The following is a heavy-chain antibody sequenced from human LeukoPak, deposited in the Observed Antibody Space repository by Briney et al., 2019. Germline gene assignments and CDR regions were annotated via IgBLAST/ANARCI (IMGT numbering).Heavy chain of an antibody. CDR2: IKQDGSER. CDR3: ARAGSHWHYVY. J-gene: IGHJ4*02. D-gene: IGHD3-10*01. V-gene: IGHV3-7*01. CDR1: GFTFSGVS. Sequence: GGSLRLSCAASGFTFSGVSMTWVRQSPTKGLEWVVNIKQDGSERYYVDSVKGRFTISRDNAKNSLSLQMNNLRVEDTAVYYCARAGSHWHYVYWGQGTVVTVSS.